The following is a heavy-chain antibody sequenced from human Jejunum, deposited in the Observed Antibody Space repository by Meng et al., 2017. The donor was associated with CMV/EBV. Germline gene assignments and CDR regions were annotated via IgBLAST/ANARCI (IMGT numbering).Heavy chain of an antibody. D-gene: IGHD3-22*01. CDR2: ISYDGSNK. J-gene: IGHJ5*01. CDR1: SYA. V-gene: IGHV3-30*04. CDR3: ARDSLGSHYYDSSGGWFDP. Sequence: SYAMHWVRQAPGKGLEWVAVISYDGSNKYYADSVKGRFTISRDNSKNTLYLQMNSLRAEDTAVYYCARDSLGSHYYDSSGGWFDPWGQGTLGTVSS.